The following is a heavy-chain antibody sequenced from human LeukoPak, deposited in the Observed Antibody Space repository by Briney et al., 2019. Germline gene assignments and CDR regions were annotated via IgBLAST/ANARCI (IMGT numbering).Heavy chain of an antibody. D-gene: IGHD5-12*01. CDR1: GGTFSSNA. CDR2: IIPTFGTA. CDR3: ARSFGSGYDYYYYFMDV. J-gene: IGHJ6*03. V-gene: IGHV1-69*06. Sequence: ASVKVSCKASGGTFSSNAISWVRQAPGQGLEWMGWIIPTFGTANYAQKFQGRVTVTADKSASTAYMELSSLRSEDTAVYFCARSFGSGYDYYYYFMDVWGKGTTVTISS.